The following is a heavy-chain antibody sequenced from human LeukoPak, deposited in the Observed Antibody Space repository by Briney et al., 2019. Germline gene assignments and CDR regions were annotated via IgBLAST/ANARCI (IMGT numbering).Heavy chain of an antibody. D-gene: IGHD3-9*01. V-gene: IGHV4-59*01. Sequence: SETLSLTCTVSGGSISSYYWSWIRQPPGKGLEWIGYIYYSGSTNYNPSLKSRVTISVDTSKNQFSLKLSSVIAADTAVYYCARVYFDWFSTPGHWFDPWGQGTLVTVSS. J-gene: IGHJ5*02. CDR1: GGSISSYY. CDR2: IYYSGST. CDR3: ARVYFDWFSTPGHWFDP.